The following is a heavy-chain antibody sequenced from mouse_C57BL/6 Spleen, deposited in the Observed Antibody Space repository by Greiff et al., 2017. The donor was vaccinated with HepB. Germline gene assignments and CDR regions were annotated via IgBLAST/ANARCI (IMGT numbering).Heavy chain of an antibody. Sequence: QVQLQQPGAELVKPGASVKMSCKASGYTFTSYWITWVKQRPGQGLEWIGDIYPGSGSTNYNEKFKSKATLTVDTSSSTAYMQLSSLTSEDSAVYYWASHYYGSSYWYFDVWGTGTTVTVSS. CDR2: IYPGSGST. V-gene: IGHV1-55*01. CDR1: GYTFTSYW. D-gene: IGHD1-1*01. J-gene: IGHJ1*03. CDR3: ASHYYGSSYWYFDV.